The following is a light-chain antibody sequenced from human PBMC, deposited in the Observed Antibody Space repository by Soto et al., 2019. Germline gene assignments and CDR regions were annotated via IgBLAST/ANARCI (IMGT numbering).Light chain of an antibody. V-gene: IGLV2-11*01. CDR3: YSHAGGSSWV. CDR2: AVT. J-gene: IGLJ3*02. CDR1: SGAVGAYGR. Sequence: QSALTQPRSVSGSPGQSVTISCTGTSGAVGAYGRVSWYQHHPTKAPKLMIYAVTNRTSGVPYRFSGSKSGSTASLTLSGLQAEAEADYDCYSHAGGSSWVFGAGTKLTVL.